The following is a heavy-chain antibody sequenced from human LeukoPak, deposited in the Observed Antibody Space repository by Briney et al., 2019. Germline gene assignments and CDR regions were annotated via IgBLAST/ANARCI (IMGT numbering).Heavy chain of an antibody. Sequence: SETLSLTCAVSGGSISSGGYSWSWIRQPPGKGLEWIGYIYHSGSTYYNPSLKSRLTISVDKSRNQFSLILSSVTAADTAVYYCASKSYSGSYTFDYWGQGTLVTVSS. V-gene: IGHV4-30-2*01. CDR3: ASKSYSGSYTFDY. CDR2: IYHSGST. J-gene: IGHJ4*02. D-gene: IGHD1-26*01. CDR1: GGSISSGGYS.